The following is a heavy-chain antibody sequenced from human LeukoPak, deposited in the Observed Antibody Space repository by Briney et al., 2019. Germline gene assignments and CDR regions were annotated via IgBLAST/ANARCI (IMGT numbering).Heavy chain of an antibody. V-gene: IGHV3-30*18. CDR3: AKDLRNRFGEFLCYYGMDV. CDR1: GFTFSSYG. J-gene: IGHJ6*02. Sequence: GGSLRLSCAASGFTFSSYGMHWVRQAPGKGLEWEAVISYDGSNKYYADSVKGRFTISRDNSKNTLYLQMNSLRAEDTAVYYCAKDLRNRFGEFLCYYGMDVWGQGTTVTVSS. CDR2: ISYDGSNK. D-gene: IGHD3-10*01.